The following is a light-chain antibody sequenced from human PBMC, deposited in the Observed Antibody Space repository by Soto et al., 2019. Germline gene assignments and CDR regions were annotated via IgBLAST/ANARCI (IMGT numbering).Light chain of an antibody. CDR2: DAS. J-gene: IGKJ2*01. V-gene: IGKV3-11*01. CDR1: QSVSSY. CDR3: QQRSNWPMYT. Sequence: EIVLTQSPATLSLSPGERATLSCRASQSVSSYLAWYQKKPGQAPRLLIYDASNRATGIPARFSGSGSGTDFTLPISSLEPEDFAVYYCQQRSNWPMYTFGQGTKLEIK.